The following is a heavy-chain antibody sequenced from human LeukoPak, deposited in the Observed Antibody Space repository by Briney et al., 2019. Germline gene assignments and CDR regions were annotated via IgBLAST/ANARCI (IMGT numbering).Heavy chain of an antibody. J-gene: IGHJ6*02. Sequence: GASVKVSFKASGGTFSSYAISWVRQAPGQGLDWMGRIIPILGIANYAQKLQGRVTITADKSTSTAYMELSSLRSEDTAVYYCARTEAYYYGMDVWGQGTTVTVSS. CDR1: GGTFSSYA. CDR2: IIPILGIA. V-gene: IGHV1-69*04. CDR3: ARTEAYYYGMDV.